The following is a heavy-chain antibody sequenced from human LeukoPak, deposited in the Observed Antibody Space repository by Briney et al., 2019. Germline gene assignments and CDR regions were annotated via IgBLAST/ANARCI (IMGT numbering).Heavy chain of an antibody. V-gene: IGHV4-39*07. D-gene: IGHD4-11*01. CDR2: IYYSGST. CDR1: GGSISSSSYY. J-gene: IGHJ5*02. CDR3: ARDLGDYSNSWFDP. Sequence: SETLSLTCTVSGGSISSSSYYWGWIRQPPGKGLEWIGSIYYSGSTYYNPSLKSRVTISVDTSKNQFSLKLSSVTAADTAVYYCARDLGDYSNSWFDPWGQGTLVTVSS.